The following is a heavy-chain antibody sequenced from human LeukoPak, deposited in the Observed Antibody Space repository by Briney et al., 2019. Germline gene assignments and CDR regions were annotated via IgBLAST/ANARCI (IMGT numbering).Heavy chain of an antibody. D-gene: IGHD3-22*01. CDR2: ISAYNGNT. CDR3: ARGFPPRRNYDSRGYYSYHFDY. V-gene: IGHV1-18*01. Sequence: ASVKVSCKASGYTFTSYGISWVRQAPGQGLEWMGWISAYNGNTKYAQKLQGRVTMTTDTSTNTAYMDLRSLRSDDTAVYYCARGFPPRRNYDSRGYYSYHFDYWGQGTLVTVSS. CDR1: GYTFTSYG. J-gene: IGHJ4*02.